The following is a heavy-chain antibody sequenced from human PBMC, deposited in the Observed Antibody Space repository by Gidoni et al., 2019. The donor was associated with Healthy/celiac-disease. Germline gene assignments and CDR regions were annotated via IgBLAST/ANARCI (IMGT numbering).Heavy chain of an antibody. V-gene: IGHV4-61*02. CDR2: IYTSGST. Sequence: QVQLQESGPGLVKPSQTLSLTCTVSGGSISSGSYYWSWIRQPAGKGLEWIGRIYTSGSTNYNPSLKSRVTISVDTSKNQFSLKLSSVTAADTAVYYCARDTRIGTEFDYWGQGTLVTVSS. J-gene: IGHJ4*02. CDR1: GGSISSGSYY. D-gene: IGHD1-7*01. CDR3: ARDTRIGTEFDY.